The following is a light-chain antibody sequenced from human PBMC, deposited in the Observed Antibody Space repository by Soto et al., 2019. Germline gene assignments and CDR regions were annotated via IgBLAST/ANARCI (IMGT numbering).Light chain of an antibody. CDR1: SSDVGGYNY. CDR2: EVS. CDR3: SSYTSSSTLL. J-gene: IGLJ1*01. V-gene: IGLV2-14*01. Sequence: QSALPQPASVSGSPGQSITISCTGTSSDVGGYNYVSWYQQHPGKAPKLMIYEVSNRPSGVSNRFSGSKSGNTASLTISGLQAEDEADYYCSSYTSSSTLLFGTGTKVTVL.